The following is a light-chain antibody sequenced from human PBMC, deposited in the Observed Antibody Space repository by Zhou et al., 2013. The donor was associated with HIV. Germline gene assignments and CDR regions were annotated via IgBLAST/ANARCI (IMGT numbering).Light chain of an antibody. Sequence: EIVLTQSPATLSLSPGERATLSCRASQSVSTNLAWYQQKPGQAPRLLIYGALTRATGIPARFSGSGSGTEFTLTISSMQSEDFAVYYCQQYNNWPPTFGQGTRLEIK. J-gene: IGKJ5*01. V-gene: IGKV3-15*01. CDR2: GAL. CDR3: QQYNNWPPT. CDR1: QSVSTN.